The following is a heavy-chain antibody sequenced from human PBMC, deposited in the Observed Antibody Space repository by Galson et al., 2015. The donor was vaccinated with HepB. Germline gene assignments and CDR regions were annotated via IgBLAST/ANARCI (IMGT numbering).Heavy chain of an antibody. J-gene: IGHJ5*02. Sequence: SETLSLTCAVYGGSFIDYYWTWIRQPPGKGLEWIGEIYHSGSANYSPSLKSRVTISVDTSKNQFSLELTSVTAADTAVYYCARGIRQGLLTRFGWFDPWGQGNLVTVSS. CDR3: ARGIRQGLLTRFGWFDP. V-gene: IGHV4-34*01. CDR1: GGSFIDYY. D-gene: IGHD3-10*01. CDR2: IYHSGSA.